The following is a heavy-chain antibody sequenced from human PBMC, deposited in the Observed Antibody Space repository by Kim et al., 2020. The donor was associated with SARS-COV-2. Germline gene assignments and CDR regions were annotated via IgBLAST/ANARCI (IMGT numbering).Heavy chain of an antibody. J-gene: IGHJ4*02. Sequence: VKGRFTISRDKSKNTVYLQMNSLRTEDTAIYYCAKGSYYYDSSGYYEDYWGQGTLVTVSS. CDR3: AKGSYYYDSSGYYEDY. D-gene: IGHD3-22*01. V-gene: IGHV3-30*02.